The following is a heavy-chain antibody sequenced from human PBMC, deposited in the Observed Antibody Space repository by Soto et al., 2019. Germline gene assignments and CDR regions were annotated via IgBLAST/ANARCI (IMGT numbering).Heavy chain of an antibody. CDR2: IGPDGSTT. Sequence: GGSLRLSCAASGFTFSRFWMSWVRQTPEKGLEWVAAIGPDGSTTAYVDSVRGRFTISRDNARNSVSLQMGSLRADDTAVYYCGRQTFGWGQGAQVTVSS. J-gene: IGHJ4*02. CDR3: GRQTFG. CDR1: GFTFSRFW. V-gene: IGHV3-7*05. D-gene: IGHD3-16*01.